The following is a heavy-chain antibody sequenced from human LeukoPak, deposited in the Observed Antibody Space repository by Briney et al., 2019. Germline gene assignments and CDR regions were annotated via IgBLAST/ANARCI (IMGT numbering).Heavy chain of an antibody. J-gene: IGHJ4*02. D-gene: IGHD6-13*01. Sequence: GGSLRLSCAASGFAFRSYAMHWVRQAPGKGLEWVSAISGSGGSTYYADSVKGRFTISRDNSKNTLYLQMNSLRAEDTAVYYCARKQQLIDYWGQGTLVTVSS. CDR2: ISGSGGST. CDR3: ARKQQLIDY. CDR1: GFAFRSYA. V-gene: IGHV3-23*01.